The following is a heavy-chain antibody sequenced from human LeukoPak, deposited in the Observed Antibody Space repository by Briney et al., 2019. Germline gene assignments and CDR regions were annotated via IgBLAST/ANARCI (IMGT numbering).Heavy chain of an antibody. J-gene: IGHJ4*02. CDR1: GFTFSSYW. V-gene: IGHV3-7*01. D-gene: IGHD3-22*01. CDR2: IKQDGSEK. Sequence: GGSLRLSCAASGFTFSSYWVSWVREAPGKGLEWVANIKQDGSEKYYVDSVKGRFTISRDNAKNSLYLQMNSLRAEDTAVYYCARAYYYDSSGYYSALGYWGQGTLVTVSS. CDR3: ARAYYYDSSGYYSALGY.